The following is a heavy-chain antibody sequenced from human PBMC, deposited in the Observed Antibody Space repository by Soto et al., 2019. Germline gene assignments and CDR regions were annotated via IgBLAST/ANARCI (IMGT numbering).Heavy chain of an antibody. V-gene: IGHV3-23*01. J-gene: IGHJ3*02. CDR1: GFTFSSYA. Sequence: GESLKISCAASGFTFSSYAMSWVRQAPGKGLEWVSAISGSGGSTYYADSVKGRFTISRDNSKNTLYLQMNSLRAEDTAVYYCAKGAAKYYQLAVARRHDAFDIWGQGTMVTVSS. CDR2: ISGSGGST. D-gene: IGHD6-19*01. CDR3: AKGAAKYYQLAVARRHDAFDI.